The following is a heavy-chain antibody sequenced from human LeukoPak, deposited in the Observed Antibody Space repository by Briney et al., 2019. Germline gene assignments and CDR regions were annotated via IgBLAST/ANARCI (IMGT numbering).Heavy chain of an antibody. Sequence: GESLKISCKGSGYSFTSYWIGWVRQMPGKGLEWMGIIYPGDSETRYSPSFQGQVTNSADKSLSTAYLQWSSLKASDTAMYYCATKLPQYDRSGYQNWYFDLWGRGTLVTVSS. CDR1: GYSFTSYW. CDR3: ATKLPQYDRSGYQNWYFDL. J-gene: IGHJ2*01. CDR2: IYPGDSET. D-gene: IGHD3-22*01. V-gene: IGHV5-51*01.